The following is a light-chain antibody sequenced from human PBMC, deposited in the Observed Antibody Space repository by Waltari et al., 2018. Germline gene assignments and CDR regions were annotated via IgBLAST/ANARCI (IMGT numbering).Light chain of an antibody. CDR2: DVS. V-gene: IGLV2-14*03. CDR3: SSYTSSSTWV. CDR1: SSDVGGYTY. J-gene: IGLJ3*02. Sequence: QSALTQPASVSGSPGQSLTISCPGTSSDVGGYTYVPWYQQHPGKAPKLMIYDVSNRPSGVSNRFSGSKSGNTASLTISGLQAEDEADYYCSSYTSSSTWVFGGGTKLTVL.